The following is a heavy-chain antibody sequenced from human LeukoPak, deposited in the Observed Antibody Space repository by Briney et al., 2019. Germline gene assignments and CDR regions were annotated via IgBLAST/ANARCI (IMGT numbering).Heavy chain of an antibody. CDR3: ARGVDYYDSSGYFDY. V-gene: IGHV4-31*03. J-gene: IGHJ4*02. Sequence: SETLSLTCTVSGGSISSGGYYWSWIRQHPGKGLEWIGYIYCSGSTYYNLSLKSRVTISVDTSKNQFSLKLSSVTAADTAVYYCARGVDYYDSSGYFDYWGQGTLVTVSS. CDR2: IYCSGST. CDR1: GGSISSGGYY. D-gene: IGHD3-22*01.